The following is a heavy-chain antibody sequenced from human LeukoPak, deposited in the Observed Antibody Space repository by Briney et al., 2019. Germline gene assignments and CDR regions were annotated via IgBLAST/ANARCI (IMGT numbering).Heavy chain of an antibody. D-gene: IGHD1-14*01. V-gene: IGHV4-59*12. CDR2: VYYRGST. CDR1: GGSISSYY. CDR3: ARHSGTLGYFDY. Sequence: SETLSLTCTVSGGSISSYYWSWIRRPPGKGLEWIGYVYYRGSTNYNPSLKSRVTISLDTSKNQFSLRLRSVTAADTAVYYCARHSGTLGYFDYWGQGTRVTVSS. J-gene: IGHJ4*02.